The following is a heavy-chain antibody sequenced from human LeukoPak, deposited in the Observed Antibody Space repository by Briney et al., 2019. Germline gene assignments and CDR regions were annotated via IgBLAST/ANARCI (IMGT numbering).Heavy chain of an antibody. CDR3: ASLTPLWAAGTWVYYFDY. J-gene: IGHJ4*02. Sequence: SETLSLTCTVSGGSISSYYWSWIRQPPGKGLEWIGYIYYSGSINYNPSLKSRVTISVDTSKNQFSLKLSSVTAADTAVYYRASLTPLWAAGTWVYYFDYWGQGTLVTVSS. CDR1: GGSISSYY. D-gene: IGHD6-13*01. CDR2: IYYSGSI. V-gene: IGHV4-59*08.